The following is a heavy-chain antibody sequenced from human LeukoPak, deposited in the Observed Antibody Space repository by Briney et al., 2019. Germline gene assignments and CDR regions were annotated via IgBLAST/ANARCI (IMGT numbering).Heavy chain of an antibody. CDR3: AKDRRTATASYYFDY. CDR1: GFTFSSYE. V-gene: IGHV3-30*02. CDR2: IRYDGSNK. J-gene: IGHJ4*02. Sequence: GGSLRLSCSASGFTFSSYEMNWVRQAPGKGLEWVAFIRYDGSNKYYADSVKGRFTISRDNSKNTLYLQMNSLRAEDTAVYYCAKDRRTATASYYFDYWGQGTLVTVSS. D-gene: IGHD5-18*01.